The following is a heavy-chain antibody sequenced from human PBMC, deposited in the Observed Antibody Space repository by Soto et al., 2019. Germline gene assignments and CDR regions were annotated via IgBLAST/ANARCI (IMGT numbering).Heavy chain of an antibody. V-gene: IGHV4-39*01. CDR2: IFYDGYT. CDR3: ARLQAAVPHY. Sequence: QVQLQESGPGLVMPSETLSLTCTVSGDSISGSPYFWGWIRQPPGKRLEWIGRIFYDGYTLYTPSLKSRVTISVDTSKNQFSLKLTSVAAADTAIYFCARLQAAVPHYWGQGILVTVSS. D-gene: IGHD6-13*01. J-gene: IGHJ4*02. CDR1: GDSISGSPYF.